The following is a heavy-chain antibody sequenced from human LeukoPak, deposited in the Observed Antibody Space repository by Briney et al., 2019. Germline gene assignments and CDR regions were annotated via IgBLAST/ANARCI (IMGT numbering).Heavy chain of an antibody. CDR3: ARAGAARLIDYYYYYMDV. Sequence: PGGSLRLSCAASGFTFSDYYMSWIRQAPGKGLEWVSYISSSGSTIYYADSVKGRFTISRDNAKNSLYLQMNSLRAEDTAVYYCARAGAARLIDYYYYYMDVWGKGTTVTVSS. D-gene: IGHD6-6*01. CDR2: ISSSGSTI. V-gene: IGHV3-11*01. J-gene: IGHJ6*03. CDR1: GFTFSDYY.